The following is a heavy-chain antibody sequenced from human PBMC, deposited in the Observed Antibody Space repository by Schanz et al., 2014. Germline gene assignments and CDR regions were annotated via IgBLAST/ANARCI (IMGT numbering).Heavy chain of an antibody. V-gene: IGHV3-21*05. CDR3: ARGGPAYYFDD. Sequence: EVQLVESGGGLIQPGGSLRLSCAASGFGFSSYGMNWLRQAPGKGLEWISFINTGSNYINYADSVKGRFTISRDNSKNTVYIQMNSLRAEDTAVYYCARGGPAYYFDDWGQGTLVTVSS. CDR1: GFGFSSYG. CDR2: INTGSNYI. J-gene: IGHJ4*01.